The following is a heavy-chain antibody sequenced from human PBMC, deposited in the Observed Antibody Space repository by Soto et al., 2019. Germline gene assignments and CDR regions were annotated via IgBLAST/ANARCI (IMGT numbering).Heavy chain of an antibody. CDR1: GFTFSSYW. CDR2: INSDGSST. CDR3: ERGGYSGYVLSPHYYYYGMDV. Sequence: EVQLVESGGGLVQPGGSLRLSCAASGFTFSSYWMHWVRQAPGKGLVWVSRINSDGSSTSYADSVKGRFTISRDNAKNALYLQMNSMRAADTDVYYCERGGYSGYVLSPHYYYYGMDVWGQGTTVTGSS. D-gene: IGHD5-12*01. V-gene: IGHV3-74*01. J-gene: IGHJ6*02.